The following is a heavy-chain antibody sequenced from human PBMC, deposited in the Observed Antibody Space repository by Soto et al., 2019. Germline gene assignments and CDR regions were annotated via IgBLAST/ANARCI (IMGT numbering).Heavy chain of an antibody. CDR3: ASFRGYCSGGSCYSFDY. J-gene: IGHJ4*02. CDR2: TNHSGST. V-gene: IGHV4-34*01. Sequence: PSETLSLTCAVYGGSFSGYYWSWIRKPPGKGLEWIGETNHSGSTNYNPSLKSRVTISVDTSKNQFSQKLSSVTSADTAVYYCASFRGYCSGGSCYSFDYWGQGTLVTVSS. CDR1: GGSFSGYY. D-gene: IGHD2-15*01.